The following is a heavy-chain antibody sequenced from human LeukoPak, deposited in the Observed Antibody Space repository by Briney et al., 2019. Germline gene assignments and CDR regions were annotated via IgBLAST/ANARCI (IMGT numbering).Heavy chain of an antibody. CDR2: VSAYNGNT. D-gene: IGHD3-22*01. Sequence: AASVKVSCKASGYTFTSYGISLVRQAPGQGLEWMGWVSAYNGNTNYAQKLQGRVTMTTDTSTSTAYMELRSLRSDDTAVYYCAIENYYDSSGYYRWGQGTLVTVSS. J-gene: IGHJ5*02. CDR3: AIENYYDSSGYYR. CDR1: GYTFTSYG. V-gene: IGHV1-18*01.